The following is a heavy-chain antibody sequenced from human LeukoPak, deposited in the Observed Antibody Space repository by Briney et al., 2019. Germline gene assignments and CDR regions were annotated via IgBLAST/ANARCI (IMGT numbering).Heavy chain of an antibody. J-gene: IGHJ4*02. V-gene: IGHV3-73*01. CDR3: TRDLGPAAT. CDR1: GFTLSGSA. Sequence: AGGSLKLSCAASGFTLSGSAMHWVRQASGKGLEWVGRIRSKANSYATAYAASVKGRFTISRDDSKNTAYLQMNSLKTEDTAVYYCTRDLGPAATWGQGTLVTVSS. CDR2: IRSKANSYAT. D-gene: IGHD2-15*01.